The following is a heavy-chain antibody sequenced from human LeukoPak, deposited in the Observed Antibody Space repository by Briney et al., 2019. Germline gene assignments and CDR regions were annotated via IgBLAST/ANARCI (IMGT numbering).Heavy chain of an antibody. J-gene: IGHJ4*02. D-gene: IGHD3-22*01. V-gene: IGHV3-23*01. CDR1: GFTFSSYA. Sequence: GGSLRLSCAASGFTFSSYAMSWVRQAPGKGLEWVSAISGSGGSTYYAYSVKGRFTISRDNSKNTLYLQMNSLRAEDTAVYYCAKDLLAYSSGLWGQGTLVTVSS. CDR2: ISGSGGST. CDR3: AKDLLAYSSGL.